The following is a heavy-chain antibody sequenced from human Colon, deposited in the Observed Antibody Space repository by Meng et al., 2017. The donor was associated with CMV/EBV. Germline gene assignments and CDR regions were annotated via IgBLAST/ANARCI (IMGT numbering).Heavy chain of an antibody. D-gene: IGHD3-16*02. J-gene: IGHJ4*02. Sequence: QVQLHQSGPGPVKPSQTLSLTCAISGDSVSSNSAAWNWIRQSPSRGLEWLGRTYYRSTWRIEYAVAMGSRVTINPDTSTNQVSLHLNSVTPEDTAVYYCVSWRYDNWGQGTLVTVYS. CDR1: GDSVSSNSAA. CDR3: VSWRYDN. V-gene: IGHV6-1*01. CDR2: TYYRSTWRI.